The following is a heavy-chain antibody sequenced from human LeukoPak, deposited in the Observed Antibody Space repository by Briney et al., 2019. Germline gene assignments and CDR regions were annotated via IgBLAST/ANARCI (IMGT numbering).Heavy chain of an antibody. V-gene: IGHV3-23*01. CDR1: GFSFSTSD. CDR2: TIISGGSS. D-gene: IGHD5-12*01. J-gene: IGHJ4*02. CDR3: ARVGWLRPRFDY. Sequence: GGSLRLSCVATGFSFSTSDMSWVRQAPEKGLEWVSSTIISGGSSQYADSVKGRFTISRDNSKHTLYLQMDSLRAEDTAVYYCARVGWLRPRFDYWGQGTLVTVSS.